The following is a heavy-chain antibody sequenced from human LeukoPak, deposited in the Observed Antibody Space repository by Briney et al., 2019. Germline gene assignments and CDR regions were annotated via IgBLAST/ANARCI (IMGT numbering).Heavy chain of an antibody. D-gene: IGHD3-3*01. J-gene: IGHJ5*02. CDR2: IYYSGST. Sequence: PSETLSLTCAVSGYSISSGYYWGWIRQPPGKGLEWIGSIYYSGSTYYNPSLKSRVTISVDTSKTQFSLKLSSVTAADTAVYYCARHLKKAFGVVIPRPNWFDPWGQGTLVTVSS. V-gene: IGHV4-38-2*01. CDR3: ARHLKKAFGVVIPRPNWFDP. CDR1: GYSISSGYY.